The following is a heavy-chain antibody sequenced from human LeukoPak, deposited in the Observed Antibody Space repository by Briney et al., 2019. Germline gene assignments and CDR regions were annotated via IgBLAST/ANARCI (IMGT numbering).Heavy chain of an antibody. CDR1: GFTFSDYY. V-gene: IGHV3-11*01. D-gene: IGHD2-2*02. Sequence: GGSLRLSCAASGFTFSDYYMSWIRQAPGKGLEWVSYISSSGSTIYYADSVKGRFTISRDNAKNSLYLQMNSLRAEDTAVYYCARVGLGYCSSTSCYTDYYYYHMDVWGKGTTVTVSS. J-gene: IGHJ6*03. CDR2: ISSSGSTI. CDR3: ARVGLGYCSSTSCYTDYYYYHMDV.